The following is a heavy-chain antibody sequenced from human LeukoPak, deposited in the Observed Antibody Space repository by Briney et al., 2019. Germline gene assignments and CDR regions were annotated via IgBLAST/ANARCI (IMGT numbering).Heavy chain of an antibody. V-gene: IGHV3-21*01. D-gene: IGHD3-16*01. CDR2: ISSSSSYI. J-gene: IGHJ5*02. CDR1: GFTFSSYS. Sequence: PGGSLRLSCAASGFTFSSYSMNWVRQAPGKGLEWVSSISSSSSYIYYADSVKGRFTISRDNAKNSLYPQMNSLRAEDTAVYYCARDLLSSLGWFDPWGQGTLVTVSS. CDR3: ARDLLSSLGWFDP.